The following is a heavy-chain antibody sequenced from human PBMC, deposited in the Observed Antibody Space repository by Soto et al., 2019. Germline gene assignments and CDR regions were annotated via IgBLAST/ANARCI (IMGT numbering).Heavy chain of an antibody. V-gene: IGHV4-30-4*08. J-gene: IGHJ4*02. Sequence: PSETLSLTCTVSGGSIIRGGYYWTLIRQRPGKGLEWIGYIYDSGSTYYNPSLKSRVTISVDTSKNQFSLKLSSVTAADTAVYYCAREGGAAVLSIWGQGTLVT. D-gene: IGHD2-15*01. CDR3: AREGGAAVLSI. CDR1: GGSIIRGGYY. CDR2: IYDSGST.